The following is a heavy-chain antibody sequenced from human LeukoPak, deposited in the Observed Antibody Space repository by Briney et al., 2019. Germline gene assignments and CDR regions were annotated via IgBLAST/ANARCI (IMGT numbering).Heavy chain of an antibody. V-gene: IGHV3-30-3*01. D-gene: IGHD3-9*01. CDR3: ARDLRRDYDILTGFDY. CDR1: GFTFSSYA. J-gene: IGHJ4*02. Sequence: GGSLRLSCAASGFTFSSYAMHWVRQAPGKGLEWVAVISYDGSNKYYADSVKGRFTISRDNSKNTLYLQMNSLRAEDTAVYYCARDLRRDYDILTGFDYWVQRTLVTVSS. CDR2: ISYDGSNK.